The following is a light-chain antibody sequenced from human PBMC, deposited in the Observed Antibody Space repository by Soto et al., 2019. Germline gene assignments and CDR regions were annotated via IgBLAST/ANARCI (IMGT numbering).Light chain of an antibody. CDR1: QDISTF. Sequence: DIQMTQSPSSLSASVGDRVTITCQASQDISTFLAWYQQKPGKAPNLLIYAASTLQSGVPSRFSGSGSGTDFTLTISSLQPEDFATYYCQQLNSYPITFGQGTRLEIK. CDR2: AAS. V-gene: IGKV1-9*01. CDR3: QQLNSYPIT. J-gene: IGKJ5*01.